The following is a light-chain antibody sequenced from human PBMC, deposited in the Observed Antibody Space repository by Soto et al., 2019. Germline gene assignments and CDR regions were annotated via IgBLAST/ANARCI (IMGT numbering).Light chain of an antibody. CDR3: QQYYSTPYT. Sequence: DIVMTQSPDSLAVSLGERATINCKSSQSVLYSSNNKNFLAWYQQKPGQPPKLLIYWASTRESGVPDRFSGSGSWADFPLTNSSLPAEDVAVYYCQQYYSTPYTFGQGTKLEIK. CDR1: QSVLYSSNNKNF. V-gene: IGKV4-1*01. J-gene: IGKJ2*01. CDR2: WAS.